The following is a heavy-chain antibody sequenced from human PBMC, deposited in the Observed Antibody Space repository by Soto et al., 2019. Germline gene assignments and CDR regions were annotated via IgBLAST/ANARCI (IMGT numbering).Heavy chain of an antibody. Sequence: QVQLVESGGGVVQPGRSLRLSCAASGFTFKTYGTHWVRQAPGKGLEWVAVISDDGSNKYNIASVEGRFTISRDNSKNTLSLQMNSLREEDTAVYYCARGGGYSYGTNDAFDIWGQGTMVTVSS. J-gene: IGHJ3*02. CDR2: ISDDGSNK. D-gene: IGHD5-18*01. CDR3: ARGGGYSYGTNDAFDI. V-gene: IGHV3-30*03. CDR1: GFTFKTYG.